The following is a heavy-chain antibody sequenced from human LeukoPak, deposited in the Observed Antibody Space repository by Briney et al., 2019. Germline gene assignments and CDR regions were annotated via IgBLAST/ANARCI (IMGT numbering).Heavy chain of an antibody. V-gene: IGHV3-7*03. D-gene: IGHD3-22*01. Sequence: GGSLRLSCAVSGFTFSNYWMTWVRQAPGKGLEWVANIKQDGSDKYYVDSVKGRFTISRDNAKNSLYLQMNSLRAEDTALYYCAKASGGYYYRNCDYWGQGTLVTVSS. CDR2: IKQDGSDK. CDR1: GFTFSNYW. J-gene: IGHJ4*02. CDR3: AKASGGYYYRNCDY.